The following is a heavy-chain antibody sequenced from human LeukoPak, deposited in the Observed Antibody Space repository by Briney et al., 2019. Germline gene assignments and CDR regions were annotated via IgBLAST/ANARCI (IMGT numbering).Heavy chain of an antibody. Sequence: GRSLRLSCVASGFTFNTYGMHWVRQAPGKGLEWVAGISNDGSSKDYADSVKGRSTISRDKSKNTVYLQMNSLRVEDTAVYYCAKAANCTSTSCHFSGYAQRPLDSWGQGTLVTVSS. CDR2: ISNDGSSK. CDR3: AKAANCTSTSCHFSGYAQRPLDS. J-gene: IGHJ4*02. D-gene: IGHD2-2*01. V-gene: IGHV3-30*18. CDR1: GFTFNTYG.